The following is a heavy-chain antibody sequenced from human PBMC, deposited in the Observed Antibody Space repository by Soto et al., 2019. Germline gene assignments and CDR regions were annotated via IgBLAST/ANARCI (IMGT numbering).Heavy chain of an antibody. CDR1: GLTFNRYW. CDR2: INTDGSNT. D-gene: IGHD2-15*01. CDR3: AREFCSGGNCYTYYFDP. J-gene: IGHJ5*02. Sequence: LRLSCAASGLTFNRYWMHWVRHAPGKGLVWVSHINTDGSNTNYADSVKGRFTISRDNAKSTLFLQMNSLRDEDTAVYYCAREFCSGGNCYTYYFDPWGQGIPVTVSS. V-gene: IGHV3-74*01.